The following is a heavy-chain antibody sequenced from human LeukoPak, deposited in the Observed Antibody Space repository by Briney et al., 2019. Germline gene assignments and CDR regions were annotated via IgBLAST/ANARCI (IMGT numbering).Heavy chain of an antibody. V-gene: IGHV4-59*01. D-gene: IGHD5-18*01. Sequence: PSETLSLTCTVSGGSISSYYWSWIRQPPGKGLEWIGYIYYSGSTNYNPSPKSRVTISVDTSKNQFSLKLSSVTAADTAVYYCARGGHTAMALRYYYYYMDVWGKGTTVTVSS. CDR3: ARGGHTAMALRYYYYYMDV. J-gene: IGHJ6*03. CDR1: GGSISSYY. CDR2: IYYSGST.